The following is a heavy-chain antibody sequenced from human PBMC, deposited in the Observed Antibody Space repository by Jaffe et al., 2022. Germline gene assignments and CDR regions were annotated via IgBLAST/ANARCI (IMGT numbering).Heavy chain of an antibody. CDR1: GGTFSSYT. CDR2: IIPILGIA. Sequence: QVQLVQSGAEVKKPGSSVKVSCKASGGTFSSYTISWVRQAPGQGLEWMGRIIPILGIANYAQKFQGRVTITADKSTSTAYMELSSLRSEDTAVYYCARDPSLEGGYGAFDIWGQGTMVTVSS. V-gene: IGHV1-69*08. J-gene: IGHJ3*02. D-gene: IGHD3-22*01. CDR3: ARDPSLEGGYGAFDI.